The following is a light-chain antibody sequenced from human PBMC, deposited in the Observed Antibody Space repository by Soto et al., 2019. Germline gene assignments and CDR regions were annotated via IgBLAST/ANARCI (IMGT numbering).Light chain of an antibody. CDR3: HQYGSSPQT. CDR1: QSVSSSY. J-gene: IGKJ1*01. V-gene: IGKV3-20*01. CDR2: GAS. Sequence: EIVLTQSPGTLSLSPGERATLSCRASQSVSSSYLAWYQQKPGQAPRLLIYGASSRATGIPDRFTGSGSGTDFPLTISRLEPEDFAVFYCHQYGSSPQTFGQGTKVEIK.